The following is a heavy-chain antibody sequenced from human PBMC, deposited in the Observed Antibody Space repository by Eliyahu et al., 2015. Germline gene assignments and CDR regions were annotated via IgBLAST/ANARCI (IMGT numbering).Heavy chain of an antibody. CDR2: IYASGTT. V-gene: IGHV4-4*07. Sequence: QVQLQESGPGLVKPSETLSLTXXXXGXSXSSGXWXWIRQPAGKGLEWIGRIYASGTTNYNPSLKSRVTMSVDTSKNQFSLNLNSVTAADTAVYYCARDRGDSSGWYFDYWGQGTLVTVSS. CDR3: ARDRGDSSGWYFDY. J-gene: IGHJ4*02. CDR1: GXSXSSGX. D-gene: IGHD6-19*01.